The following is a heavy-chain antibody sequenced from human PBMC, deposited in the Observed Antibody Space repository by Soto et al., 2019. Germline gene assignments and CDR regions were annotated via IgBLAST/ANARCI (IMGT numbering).Heavy chain of an antibody. CDR1: GGTFSSYA. CDR3: ARGLNSSSWYGPPYYFDY. D-gene: IGHD6-13*01. J-gene: IGHJ4*02. V-gene: IGHV1-69*13. Sequence: SVKVSCKASGGTFSSYAISWVRQAPGQGLEWMGGIIPIFGTANYAQKFQGRVTITADESTSTAYMELSSLRSEDTAVYYCARGLNSSSWYGPPYYFDYWGQGTLVTV. CDR2: IIPIFGTA.